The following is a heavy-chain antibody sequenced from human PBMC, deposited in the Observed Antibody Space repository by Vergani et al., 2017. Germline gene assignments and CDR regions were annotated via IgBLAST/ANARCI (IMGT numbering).Heavy chain of an antibody. J-gene: IGHJ4*02. CDR2: IYYSGST. CDR1: GVSISSYY. CDR3: ARETAAAGTADY. V-gene: IGHV4-59*01. Sequence: QVQLHESGPGLVKPSETLSLTCTVSGVSISSYYWSWIRQPPGKGLEWIGYIYYSGSTNDNPSLKSRVTISVDTSKNQFSLKLSSVTAADTAVYYCARETAAAGTADYWGQGTLVTVSS. D-gene: IGHD6-13*01.